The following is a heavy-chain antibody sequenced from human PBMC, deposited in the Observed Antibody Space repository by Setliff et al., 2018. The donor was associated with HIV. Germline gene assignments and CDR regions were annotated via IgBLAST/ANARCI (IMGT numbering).Heavy chain of an antibody. CDR1: GFTFSSYA. D-gene: IGHD3-22*01. CDR2: ISGSGGST. Sequence: PGGSLRLSCAASGFTFSSYAMTWVRQAPGKGLEWVSAISGSGGSTYYADSVKGRFTISRDSSRNTVSLQMNSLRVEDTATYYCARSFPYYYESSGLYAMDVWGQGTTVTVSS. J-gene: IGHJ6*02. CDR3: ARSFPYYYESSGLYAMDV. V-gene: IGHV3-23*01.